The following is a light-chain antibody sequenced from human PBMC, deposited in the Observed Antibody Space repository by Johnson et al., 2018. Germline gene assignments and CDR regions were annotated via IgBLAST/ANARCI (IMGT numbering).Light chain of an antibody. V-gene: IGLV1-51*02. CDR3: GTWARSLSAGNV. CDR2: ENN. J-gene: IGLJ1*01. Sequence: QSVLTQPPSVSAAPGQKVTISCSGSSSNIGNNYVSWYQQLPGTAPKLLIYENNKRPSGIPDRFSGSKSGTSATLGITGLQTGDGADYYCGTWARSLSAGNVFRTGTKVTCL. CDR1: SSNIGNNY.